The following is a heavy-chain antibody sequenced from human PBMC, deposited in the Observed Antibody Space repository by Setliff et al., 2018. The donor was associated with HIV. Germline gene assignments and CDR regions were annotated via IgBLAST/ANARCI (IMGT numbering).Heavy chain of an antibody. V-gene: IGHV4-38-2*01. CDR1: GYSISSDYY. Sequence: PSETLSLTCAVSGYSISSDYYWGWIRQPPGKGLEWIGSIHHTGRTYYNPSLKSRITISLDTSKNQYSLKLTPVTAADTAVYYCARGSSSGTDLAVLWGQGTLVTVSS. CDR2: IHHTGRT. D-gene: IGHD3-22*01. CDR3: ARGSSSGTDLAVL. J-gene: IGHJ4*02.